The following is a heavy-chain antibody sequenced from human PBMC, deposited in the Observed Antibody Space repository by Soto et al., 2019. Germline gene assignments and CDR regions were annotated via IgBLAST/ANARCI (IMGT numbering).Heavy chain of an antibody. Sequence: SETLSLTCTVSDYSITSGAYYWGLIRQPPGKGLEWIGTIQYRGSTYYNPSLKSRVTMSLDTSKNQYSLKLSSVTAADTAVYYCAREAGYCTNGVCYSYYYYMDVWGKGTTVTVSS. J-gene: IGHJ6*03. CDR3: AREAGYCTNGVCYSYYYYMDV. CDR2: IQYRGST. CDR1: DYSITSGAYY. V-gene: IGHV4-39*02. D-gene: IGHD2-8*01.